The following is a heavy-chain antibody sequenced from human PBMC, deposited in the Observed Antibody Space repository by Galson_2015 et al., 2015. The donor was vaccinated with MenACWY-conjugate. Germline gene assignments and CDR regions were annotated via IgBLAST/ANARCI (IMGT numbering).Heavy chain of an antibody. J-gene: IGHJ4*02. CDR3: AGDISLYGDYRGIDY. V-gene: IGHV3-21*01. D-gene: IGHD4-17*01. Sequence: SLRLSCAASGFTFSSYSMNWVRQAPGKGLEWVSSFTSSNSRSSTYIYYADSVTGRFTISRDNAKNSLYLQMNSLRGDDTAVYYCAGDISLYGDYRGIDYWGQGTLVTVSS. CDR2: FTSSNSRSSTYI. CDR1: GFTFSSYS.